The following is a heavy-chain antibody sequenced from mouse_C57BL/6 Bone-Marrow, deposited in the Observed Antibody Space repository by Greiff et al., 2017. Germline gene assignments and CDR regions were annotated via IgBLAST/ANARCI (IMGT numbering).Heavy chain of an antibody. CDR3: ASALRLPDY. Sequence: EVQLQQSGAELVRPGASVKLSCTASGFNIKDDYMHWVKQRPEQGLEWIGWIDPENGNTKYAPKFQGKATITADTSSNTAYLQLSSLTSEDTAIYYCASALRLPDYWGQGTTLTVSS. CDR2: IDPENGNT. CDR1: GFNIKDDY. J-gene: IGHJ2*01. D-gene: IGHD3-2*02. V-gene: IGHV14-4*01.